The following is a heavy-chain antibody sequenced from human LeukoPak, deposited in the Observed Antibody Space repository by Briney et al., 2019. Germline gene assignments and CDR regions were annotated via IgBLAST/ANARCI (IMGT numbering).Heavy chain of an antibody. J-gene: IGHJ6*03. Sequence: ASVKVSCKASGYTFTGYYMHWVRQAPGQGLEWMGWINPNSGGTNYAQKFQGRVTMTRDTSISTAYMELSRLRSGDTAVYYCARAGLPYYYMDVWGKGTTVTVSS. CDR1: GYTFTGYY. CDR3: ARAGLPYYYMDV. CDR2: INPNSGGT. V-gene: IGHV1-2*02.